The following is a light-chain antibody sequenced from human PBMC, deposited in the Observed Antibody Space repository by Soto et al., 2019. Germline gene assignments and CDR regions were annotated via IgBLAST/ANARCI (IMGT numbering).Light chain of an antibody. CDR2: GVS. Sequence: IVLTQSPGTLSLSPGERATLSCRASQTGSNSYLAWYQQKSGQAPRLLIYGVSTRATGTPDRFSGSGSGTDFTLTISRLEPEDFVVYYCQQYGRSPTFGQGTKVDIK. V-gene: IGKV3-20*01. J-gene: IGKJ1*01. CDR3: QQYGRSPT. CDR1: QTGSNSY.